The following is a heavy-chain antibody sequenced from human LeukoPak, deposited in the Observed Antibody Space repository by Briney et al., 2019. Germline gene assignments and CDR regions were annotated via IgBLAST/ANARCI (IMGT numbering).Heavy chain of an antibody. CDR3: AKDRAQQLVLDF. CDR2: IIGSGSST. D-gene: IGHD6-13*01. J-gene: IGHJ4*02. Sequence: GGSLRLSCAASGFIFSNFWMHWVRQAPGKGLEWVSAIIGSGSSTYYADSVKGRFTISRDNSKNTLFLQMNSLRAEDTAVYYCAKDRAQQLVLDFWGQGTLVTVSS. V-gene: IGHV3-23*01. CDR1: GFIFSNFW.